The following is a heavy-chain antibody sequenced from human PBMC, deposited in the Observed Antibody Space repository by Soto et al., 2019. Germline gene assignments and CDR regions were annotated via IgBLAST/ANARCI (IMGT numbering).Heavy chain of an antibody. CDR3: ARQGYCSSTSCYMDYYGMDV. Sequence: QLQLQESGPGLVKPSETLSLTCTVSGGSISSSSYYWGWIRQPPGKGLEWIGSIYYSGSTYYNPSLKSRVTISVDTSKNQFSLKLSSVTAADTAVYYCARQGYCSSTSCYMDYYGMDVWGQGTTVTVSS. V-gene: IGHV4-39*01. CDR2: IYYSGST. D-gene: IGHD2-2*02. CDR1: GGSISSSSYY. J-gene: IGHJ6*02.